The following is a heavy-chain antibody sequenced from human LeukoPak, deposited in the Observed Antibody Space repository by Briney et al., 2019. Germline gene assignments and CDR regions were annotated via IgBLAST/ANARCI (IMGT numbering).Heavy chain of an antibody. V-gene: IGHV3-30-3*01. J-gene: IGHJ3*02. CDR3: ARGLQLWYPGDAFDI. CDR2: ISYDGSNK. CDR1: GFTFSSYA. D-gene: IGHD5-18*01. Sequence: PGGSLRLSCAASGFTFSSYAMHCVRQAPGKGREWVSVISYDGSNKYYADSVKGRFTISSDNSKNTLYLQMNSLRAEDTAVYYCARGLQLWYPGDAFDIWGQGTMVTVSS.